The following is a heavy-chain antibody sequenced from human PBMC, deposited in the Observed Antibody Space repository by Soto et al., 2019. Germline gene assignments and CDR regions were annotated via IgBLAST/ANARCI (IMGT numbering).Heavy chain of an antibody. V-gene: IGHV4-31*03. J-gene: IGHJ4*02. CDR1: GGSISSGGYY. Sequence: SSETLSLTCTVSGGSISSGGYYWSWIRQHPGKGLEWIGYIYYSGSTYYNPSLKSRVTISVDTSKNQFSLKLSSVTAADTAVYYCATTIGTNFDFDYWGQGTLVTVSS. CDR2: IYYSGST. D-gene: IGHD5-12*01. CDR3: ATTIGTNFDFDY.